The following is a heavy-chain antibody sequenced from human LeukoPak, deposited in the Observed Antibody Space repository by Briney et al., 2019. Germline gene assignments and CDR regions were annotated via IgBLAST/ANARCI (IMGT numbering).Heavy chain of an antibody. J-gene: IGHJ4*02. CDR3: ARRRGSYPFDY. CDR2: IYYSGST. V-gene: IGHV4-31*03. CDR1: ADSISSGCYY. D-gene: IGHD1-26*01. Sequence: SETLSLTCTVSADSISSGCYYWSWIRQHPGKGLQWLGYIYYSGSTYYNPSLKSRVTISVDTSKNQFSLKLSSVTAADTAVYYCARRRGSYPFDYWGQGTLVTVSS.